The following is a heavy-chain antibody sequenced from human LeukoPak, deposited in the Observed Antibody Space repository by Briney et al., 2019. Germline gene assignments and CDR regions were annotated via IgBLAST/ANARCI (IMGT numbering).Heavy chain of an antibody. Sequence: GGSLRLSCAASGFTVSSNYMSWVRQAPGKGLEWVSVIYSGGSTYYADSVKGRFTISRDNAKNSLYLQMNSLRAEDTAVYYCARDKKTYYYDSSGYGSNAFDIWGQGTMVTVSS. CDR2: IYSGGST. V-gene: IGHV3-66*01. CDR3: ARDKKTYYYDSSGYGSNAFDI. D-gene: IGHD3-22*01. CDR1: GFTVSSNY. J-gene: IGHJ3*02.